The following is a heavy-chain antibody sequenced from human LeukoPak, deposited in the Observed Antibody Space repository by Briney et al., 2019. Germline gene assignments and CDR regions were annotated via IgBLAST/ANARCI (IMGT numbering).Heavy chain of an antibody. CDR3: ARMNYISSGWGAPFDY. D-gene: IGHD1-7*01. J-gene: IGHJ4*02. CDR2: IRGSGNTI. V-gene: IGHV3-48*04. Sequence: GGSLRLSCAASGFTFSSYSMNWVRQAPGKGLEWLSYIRGSGNTIYYTDSVKGQFTISRDNAKNSLYLQMNSLRAEDTAVYYCARMNYISSGWGAPFDYWGQGTLVTVSS. CDR1: GFTFSSYS.